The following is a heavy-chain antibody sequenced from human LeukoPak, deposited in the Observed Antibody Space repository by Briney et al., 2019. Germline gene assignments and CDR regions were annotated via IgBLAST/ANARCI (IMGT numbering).Heavy chain of an antibody. CDR3: ARVYGGWDYYYAMDV. D-gene: IGHD6-19*01. J-gene: IGHJ6*02. V-gene: IGHV3-21*01. CDR2: ITSSSSYI. CDR1: GFTFSSYS. Sequence: PGGSLRLSCAASGFTFSSYSMNWVRQAPGKGLEWVSSITSSSSYIYYADSVKGRFTISRDNAKNSLYLQMNSLRAEDTAVYYCARVYGGWDYYYAMDVWGQGTTVTVSS.